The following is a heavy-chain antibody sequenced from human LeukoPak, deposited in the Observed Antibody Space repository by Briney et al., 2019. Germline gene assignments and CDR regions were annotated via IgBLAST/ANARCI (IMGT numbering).Heavy chain of an antibody. CDR2: IKQDGSEK. J-gene: IGHJ4*02. CDR3: ARDSFDGSGSYSLPEY. Sequence: PGGSLRLSCAASGLTFSSYWMSWVRQAPGKGLEWVANIKQDGSEKYYVDSVKGRFTISRDNAKNSLYLQMNSLRAEDTAVYYCARDSFDGSGSYSLPEYWGQGTLVTVSS. V-gene: IGHV3-7*01. D-gene: IGHD3-10*01. CDR1: GLTFSSYW.